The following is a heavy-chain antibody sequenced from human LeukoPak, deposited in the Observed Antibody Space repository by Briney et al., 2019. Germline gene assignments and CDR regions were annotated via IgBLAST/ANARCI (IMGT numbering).Heavy chain of an antibody. CDR1: GFTFSSYW. Sequence: PGGSLRLSCAASGFTFSSYWMNWARQAPGKGLEWVANIKQGGSDQYYVDSVKGRFTISRDNAKNSLYLQMKSLRAEDTAVYYCARGATGYYDNSGYQYLGYYFDYWGQGALVTVSS. D-gene: IGHD3-22*01. CDR3: ARGATGYYDNSGYQYLGYYFDY. J-gene: IGHJ4*02. CDR2: IKQGGSDQ. V-gene: IGHV3-7*01.